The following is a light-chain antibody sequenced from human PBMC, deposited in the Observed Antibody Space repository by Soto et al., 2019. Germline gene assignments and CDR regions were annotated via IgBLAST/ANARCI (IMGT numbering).Light chain of an antibody. CDR2: GAS. J-gene: IGKJ1*01. V-gene: IGKV3-20*01. CDR3: QQYCSSGT. Sequence: EDVLTQSAGALSLTTRERATLSCRASQSVSNNYLAWYQQKPGQAPRLLIYGASNRATGIPDRFSGSGSGTDFTLTISRLEPEDFAVYYCQQYCSSGTFGQVTKVAIK. CDR1: QSVSNNY.